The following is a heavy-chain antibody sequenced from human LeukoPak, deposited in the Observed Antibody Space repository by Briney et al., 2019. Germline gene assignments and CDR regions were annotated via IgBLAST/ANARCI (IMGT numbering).Heavy chain of an antibody. Sequence: GGSLRLSCAASGFTVSINYMTWVRQAPGTGLEWVSVIYGGGGTYYADSVKGRFTISRDNSKNTLYLQMNSLRAEDTAVYYCARGAEQQLVLTKDPFYYYYYGMDVWGQGTTVTVSS. CDR1: GFTVSINY. CDR3: ARGAEQQLVLTKDPFYYYYYGMDV. D-gene: IGHD6-13*01. CDR2: IYGGGGT. V-gene: IGHV3-66*01. J-gene: IGHJ6*02.